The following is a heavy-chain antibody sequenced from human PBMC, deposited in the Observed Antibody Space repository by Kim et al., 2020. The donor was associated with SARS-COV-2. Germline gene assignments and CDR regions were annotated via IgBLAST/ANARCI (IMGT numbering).Heavy chain of an antibody. J-gene: IGHJ6*02. D-gene: IGHD2-2*01. CDR3: ARRERGYCRSTRCSYYYYGMDG. Sequence: ASVKVSCKASGYTFTSYGISWVRQAPGQGLEWMGWISAYNGNTNYAQKLQGRVTMTTDTSTSTAYMELRSLSSDDTAVYYCARRERGYCRSTRCSYYYYGMDGWGQGATVTVSS. CDR2: ISAYNGNT. CDR1: GYTFTSYG. V-gene: IGHV1-18*01.